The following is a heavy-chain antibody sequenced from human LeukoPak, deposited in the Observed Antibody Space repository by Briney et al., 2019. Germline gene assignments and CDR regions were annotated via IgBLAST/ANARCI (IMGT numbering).Heavy chain of an antibody. D-gene: IGHD6-19*01. CDR2: IKEDGGVE. Sequence: GGSLRLSCVASAFTFRDYSMNWVRQAPGKGLEWVANIKEDGGVEYYVDSVKGRFTISRDNTKNALYLQMNNLRADDTAVYFCARDSRWLLDYWGQGTLITASS. V-gene: IGHV3-7*03. CDR1: AFTFRDYS. CDR3: ARDSRWLLDY. J-gene: IGHJ4*02.